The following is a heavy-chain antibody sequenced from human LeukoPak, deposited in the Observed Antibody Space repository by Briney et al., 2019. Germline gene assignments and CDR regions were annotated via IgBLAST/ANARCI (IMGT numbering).Heavy chain of an antibody. V-gene: IGHV3-66*01. CDR1: GFTVSSNY. J-gene: IGHJ4*02. D-gene: IGHD6-13*01. CDR2: TYTGGST. Sequence: GGSLRLSCAASGFTVSSNYMSWVRQAPGKGLEWVSVTYTGGSTNYADSVKGRFTISRDNAKNSLYLQMNSLRAEDTAVYYCARDAVREIKGIAASPLLCWGQGTLVTVSS. CDR3: ARDAVREIKGIAASPLLC.